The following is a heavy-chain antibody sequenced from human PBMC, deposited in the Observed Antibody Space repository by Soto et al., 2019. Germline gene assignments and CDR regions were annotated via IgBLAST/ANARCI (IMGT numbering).Heavy chain of an antibody. CDR1: GGSISSSNW. D-gene: IGHD5-12*01. J-gene: IGHJ4*02. V-gene: IGHV4-4*02. Sequence: PSETLSLTCAVSGGSISSSNWWSWVRQPPGKGLEWIGEIYHSGSTNYNPSLKSRVTISRDNSKNTLYLQMNSLRAEDTAVYYCAKDHGDGYRYFDYWGQGTLVTVSS. CDR2: IYHSGST. CDR3: AKDHGDGYRYFDY.